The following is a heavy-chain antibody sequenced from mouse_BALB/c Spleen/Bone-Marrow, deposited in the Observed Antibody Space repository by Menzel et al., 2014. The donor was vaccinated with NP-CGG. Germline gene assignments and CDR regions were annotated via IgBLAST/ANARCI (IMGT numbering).Heavy chain of an antibody. CDR3: TTYYGSRFTY. CDR1: GFNIKDTY. V-gene: IGHV14-3*02. CDR2: IDPANGNT. J-gene: IGHJ3*01. Sequence: VQLQQSGAEPVKPGASVKLSCTASGFNIKDTYMHWVKQRPEQGLEWIGRIDPANGNTKYDSKFQGKATITADASSNTASLQLSSLPSEDTAVYYCTTYYGSRFTYWGQGTLVTVSA. D-gene: IGHD2-9*01.